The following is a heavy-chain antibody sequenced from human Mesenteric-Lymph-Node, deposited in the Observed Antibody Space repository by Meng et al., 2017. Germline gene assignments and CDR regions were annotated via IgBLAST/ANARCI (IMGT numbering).Heavy chain of an antibody. J-gene: IGHJ4*02. V-gene: IGHV3-21*01. CDR2: ISSSSSYI. CDR3: ARVTSLDY. D-gene: IGHD6-6*01. Sequence: GESLKISCAASGFTFSSYSMNWVRQAPGKGLEWVSSISSSSSYIYYADSVKGRFTISRDNAKSSLYLQMNSLRAEDTAVYYCARVTSLDYWGQGTLVTVSS. CDR1: GFTFSSYS.